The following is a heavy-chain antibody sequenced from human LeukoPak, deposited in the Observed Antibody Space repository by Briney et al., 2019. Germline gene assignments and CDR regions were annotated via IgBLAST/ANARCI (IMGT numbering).Heavy chain of an antibody. CDR3: AKDEEWWELPNHFDY. D-gene: IGHD1-26*01. Sequence: GGSLRLSCAASGFTFSSYWMSWVRQAPGKGLEWVANIKQDGSEKYYVASVKGRFTISRDNSKNTLYLQMNSLRAEDTAVYYCAKDEEWWELPNHFDYWGQGTLVTVSS. V-gene: IGHV3-7*03. J-gene: IGHJ4*02. CDR1: GFTFSSYW. CDR2: IKQDGSEK.